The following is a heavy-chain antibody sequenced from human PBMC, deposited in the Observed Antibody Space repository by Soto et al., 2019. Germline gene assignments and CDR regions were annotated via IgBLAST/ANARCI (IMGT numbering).Heavy chain of an antibody. CDR2: MNPNSGNT. CDR3: ARGLRNIVVVPAGYWFDP. CDR1: GYTFTSYD. Sequence: ASVKVSCKASGYTFTSYDINWVRQATGQGLEWMGWMNPNSGNTGYAQKFQGRVTMTRNTSISTAYMEPSSLRSEDTAVYYCARGLRNIVVVPAGYWFDPWGQGTLVTVSS. J-gene: IGHJ5*02. V-gene: IGHV1-8*01. D-gene: IGHD2-2*01.